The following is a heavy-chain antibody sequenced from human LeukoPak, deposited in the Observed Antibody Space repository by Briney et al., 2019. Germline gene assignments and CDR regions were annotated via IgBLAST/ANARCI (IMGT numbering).Heavy chain of an antibody. V-gene: IGHV3-30-3*01. J-gene: IGHJ4*02. CDR2: ISYDGSNK. CDR1: GVTFSSYA. CDR3: ARDTLEMATIQFDY. Sequence: GRSLRLSCAASGVTFSSYAMHWVRQAPGKVLEWVAVISYDGSNKYYADSVKGRFTISRDNSKNTLYLQMNSLRAEDTAVYYCARDTLEMATIQFDYWGQGTLVTVSS. D-gene: IGHD5-24*01.